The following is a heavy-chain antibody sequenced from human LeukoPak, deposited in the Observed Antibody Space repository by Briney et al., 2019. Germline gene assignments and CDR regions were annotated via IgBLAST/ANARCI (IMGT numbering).Heavy chain of an antibody. D-gene: IGHD6-6*01. CDR1: GGSISSYY. J-gene: IGHJ3*02. CDR2: IYYSGST. CDR3: ARDRRAFDI. Sequence: PSETLSLTCTVSGGSISSYYWSWIRQPPGKGLEWIGYIYYSGSTNYNPSLKSRVTISVDTSKNQFSLKLSSVTAADTAAYYCARDRRAFDIWGQGTMVTVSS. V-gene: IGHV4-59*01.